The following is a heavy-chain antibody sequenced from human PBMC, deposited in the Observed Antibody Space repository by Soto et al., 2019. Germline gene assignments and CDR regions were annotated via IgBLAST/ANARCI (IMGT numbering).Heavy chain of an antibody. V-gene: IGHV3-23*01. CDR1: GFTFSSYA. J-gene: IGHJ4*02. CDR3: AKGPTKYSSGWYGFDY. Sequence: PGGSLRLSCAASGFTFSSYAMSWVRQAPGKGLEWVSAISGSGGSTYYADSVKGRFTISRDNPKNTLYLQMNSLRAEDTAVYYCAKGPTKYSSGWYGFDYWGQGTLVTVSS. CDR2: ISGSGGST. D-gene: IGHD6-19*01.